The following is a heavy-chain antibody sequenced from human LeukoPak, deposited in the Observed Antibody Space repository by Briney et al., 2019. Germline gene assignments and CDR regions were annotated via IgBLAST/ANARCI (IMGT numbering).Heavy chain of an antibody. D-gene: IGHD5-12*01. CDR2: IIPMFGTP. CDR3: ARASPYSGYENYYYYMDV. J-gene: IGHJ6*03. Sequence: VASVKVSCKTSGDTFTTYAIIWVRQAPGQGLEWMGGIIPMFGTPNYAQRLQGRVTITADKSTKTAYMELSSLRSEDTAVYYCARASPYSGYENYYYYMDVWGKGTTVTISS. CDR1: GDTFTTYA. V-gene: IGHV1-69*06.